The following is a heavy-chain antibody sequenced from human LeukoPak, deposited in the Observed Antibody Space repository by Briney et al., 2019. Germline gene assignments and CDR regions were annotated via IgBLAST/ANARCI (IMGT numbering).Heavy chain of an antibody. J-gene: IGHJ6*02. CDR1: GGSVSSGSYY. CDR2: IYYSGST. V-gene: IGHV4-61*01. D-gene: IGHD2-2*01. CDR3: ARAPLIGYCSSTSCYAGRYGMDV. Sequence: PSETLSLTCTVSGGSVSSGSYYWSWIRQPPGKGLEWIGYIYYSGSTNYNPSLKSRVTISVDTSKNQFSLKLSSVTAADTAVYYCARAPLIGYCSSTSCYAGRYGMDVWGQGTTVTVSS.